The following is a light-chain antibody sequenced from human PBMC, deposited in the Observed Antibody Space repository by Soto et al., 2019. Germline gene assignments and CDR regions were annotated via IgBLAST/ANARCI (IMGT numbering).Light chain of an antibody. J-gene: IGKJ1*01. V-gene: IGKV1-17*03. CDR3: LQHNRYPWT. Sequence: DIQMTQSPSAVSASVGDRVTITCLTSQDITNYLVWFQQKPGKVPERLIYGATSLQSGVPSRFSGSGSGTEFTLTISSLQPEDFATYYCLQHNRYPWTFGQGTKVDI. CDR2: GAT. CDR1: QDITNY.